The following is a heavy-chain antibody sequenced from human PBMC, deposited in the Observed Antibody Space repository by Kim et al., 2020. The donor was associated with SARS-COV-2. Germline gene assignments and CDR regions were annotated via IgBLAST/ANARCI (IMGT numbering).Heavy chain of an antibody. Sequence: TLSLTCTVSGDSISSGTHYWNWLRHHPGKGLEWIGYIYYSGTTHYNPSLKSRVTISVDTSKNQFSLTLTSVTAADTAVYYCTGVVGGDGEYSYGLHNENWGHGALVTVSP. CDR3: TGVVGGDGEYSYGLHNEN. J-gene: IGHJ4*01. V-gene: IGHV4-31*03. D-gene: IGHD5-18*01. CDR2: IYYSGTT. CDR1: GDSISSGTHY.